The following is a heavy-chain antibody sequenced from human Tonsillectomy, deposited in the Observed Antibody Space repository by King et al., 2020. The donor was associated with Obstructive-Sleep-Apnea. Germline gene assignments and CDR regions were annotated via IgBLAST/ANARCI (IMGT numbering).Heavy chain of an antibody. J-gene: IGHJ5*02. CDR1: GYTFTGYY. D-gene: IGHD5-18*01. CDR3: ARGSYGFKQHNWFDP. CDR2: INPNSGGT. Sequence: EQLVQSGAEVKKPGASVKVSCKASGYTFTGYYMHWVRQAPGHGLEWMGWINPNSGGTNYGQKFQGRVTMTRDTSISTAYMELSRLRSDDTAIYYSARGSYGFKQHNWFDPWGQGTLVTVSS. V-gene: IGHV1-2*02.